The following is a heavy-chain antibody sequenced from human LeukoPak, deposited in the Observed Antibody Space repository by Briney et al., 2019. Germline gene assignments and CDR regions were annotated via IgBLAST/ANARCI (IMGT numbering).Heavy chain of an antibody. CDR2: IDMSGTTI. V-gene: IGHV3-11*01. CDR1: GFTFSDYY. CDR3: TKDILAAGLFFDY. J-gene: IGHJ4*02. Sequence: GGSLRLSCAASGFTFSDYYMGWVRQAPGKGLEWVSYIDMSGTTIYYADSVKGRFTISRDNAKNSLFLQMNSLRAEDTAVYYCTKDILAAGLFFDYWGQGALVTVSS. D-gene: IGHD6-13*01.